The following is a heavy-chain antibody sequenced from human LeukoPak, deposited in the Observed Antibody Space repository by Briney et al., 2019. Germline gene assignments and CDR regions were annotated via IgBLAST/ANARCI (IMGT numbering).Heavy chain of an antibody. V-gene: IGHV3-21*01. D-gene: IGHD2-2*01. Sequence: PGGSLRLSCAASRFTFSTYTMNWVRQAPGKGLEWVSSISSSSSYIYYADAMKGRFTISRDNSKNSLYLQMNSLRAEDTAGYYRARGLYCSSTSCSRSISDWGQGTLVTVSS. CDR1: RFTFSTYT. CDR3: ARGLYCSSTSCSRSISD. CDR2: ISSSSSYI. J-gene: IGHJ4*02.